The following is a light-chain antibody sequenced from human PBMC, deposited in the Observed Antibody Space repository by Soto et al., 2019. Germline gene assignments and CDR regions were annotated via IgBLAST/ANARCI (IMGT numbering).Light chain of an antibody. V-gene: IGKV3-20*01. CDR2: DTS. CDR3: QQYGSSPLT. CDR1: HTISSSY. Sequence: EIVLTQSPGTLSLSPGERATLSCRASHTISSSYLAWYQQKPGQAPKLLIYDTSSRATGIPDRFSGSGSGTDFTLTISRLEPEDFAVYNCQQYGSSPLTFGGGTKVDI. J-gene: IGKJ4*01.